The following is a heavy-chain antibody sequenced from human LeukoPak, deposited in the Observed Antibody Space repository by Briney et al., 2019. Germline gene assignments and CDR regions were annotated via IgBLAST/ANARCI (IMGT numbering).Heavy chain of an antibody. Sequence: GGSLRLSCAASGFTFSSYWMSWVRQAPGKGLEWVANIKQDGSEKYYVDSVKGRFTISRDNAKNSLYLQMNSLRAEDTAVYYCARVLRSGWHTGMDVWGQGTTVTVSS. D-gene: IGHD6-19*01. CDR3: ARVLRSGWHTGMDV. V-gene: IGHV3-7*01. CDR2: IKQDGSEK. J-gene: IGHJ6*02. CDR1: GFTFSSYW.